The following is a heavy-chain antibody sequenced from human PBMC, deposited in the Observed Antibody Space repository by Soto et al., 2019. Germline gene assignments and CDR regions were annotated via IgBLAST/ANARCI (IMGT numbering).Heavy chain of an antibody. CDR2: ISGSGGST. CDR1: GFTFSSYA. Sequence: EVQLLESGGGLVQPGGSLRLSCAASGFTFSSYAMSWVRQAPGKGLEWVSAISGSGGSTYYADSVKGRFTISRDNSKNTLYLQMKSLRAEDTAVYYCASRRAMIVVGYFDYWGQGTLVTVSS. J-gene: IGHJ4*02. D-gene: IGHD3-22*01. CDR3: ASRRAMIVVGYFDY. V-gene: IGHV3-23*01.